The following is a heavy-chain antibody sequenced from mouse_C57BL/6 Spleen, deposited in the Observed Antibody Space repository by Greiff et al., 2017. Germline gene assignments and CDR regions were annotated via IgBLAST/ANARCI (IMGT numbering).Heavy chain of an antibody. D-gene: IGHD2-14*01. V-gene: IGHV1-5*01. J-gene: IGHJ2*01. CDR2: IYPGNSDT. CDR1: GYTFTSYW. Sequence: VQLQQSGTVLARPGASVKLSCKTSGYTFTSYWMHWVKQRPGQGLEWIGAIYPGNSDTSYNQKFKGKATLTAVTSASTAYMELSSLTNEDSAFYYGTYVYYFDYWGQGTTLTVSS. CDR3: TYVYYFDY.